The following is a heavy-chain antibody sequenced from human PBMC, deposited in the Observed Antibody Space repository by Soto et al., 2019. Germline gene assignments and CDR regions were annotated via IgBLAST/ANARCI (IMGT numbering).Heavy chain of an antibody. J-gene: IGHJ5*02. CDR2: INAGNGNT. D-gene: IGHD5-18*01. V-gene: IGHV1-3*03. CDR1: GYTFTSYA. Sequence: ASVKVSCKASGYTFTSYAMHWVRQAPGQRLEWMGWINAGNGNTKYSQKFQGRVTITRDTSASTAYMELSSLRSEDMAVYYCARDNPIQLWVNWFDPWGQGTLVTVSS. CDR3: ARDNPIQLWVNWFDP.